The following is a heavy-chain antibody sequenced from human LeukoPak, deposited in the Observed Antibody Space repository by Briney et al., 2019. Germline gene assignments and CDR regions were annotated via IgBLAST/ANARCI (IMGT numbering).Heavy chain of an antibody. CDR1: SGSISSSY. D-gene: IGHD1-26*01. Sequence: PSETLSLTCTVSSGSISSSYWGWIRQPPGKGLEWIGYISYSGGTNYNPPLKSRVAMSLDTSKNQFSLKLNSVTAADTAVYYCASLLGSARGSYLFDFWGQGTQVTVSS. CDR3: ASLLGSARGSYLFDF. CDR2: ISYSGGT. V-gene: IGHV4-59*01. J-gene: IGHJ4*02.